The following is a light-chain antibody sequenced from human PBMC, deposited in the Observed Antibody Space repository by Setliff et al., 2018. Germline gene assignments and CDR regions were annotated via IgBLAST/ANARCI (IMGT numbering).Light chain of an antibody. Sequence: QSALPQPRSVSASPGQSVIISCNASGGDFGTSNYVSWYQQHPGKGPKFLIFDVSKRPSGVPDRFSGSKSGNTASLSISGLQADDEADYYCCSYTGTYSWVFGGGT. CDR2: DVS. CDR3: CSYTGTYSWV. V-gene: IGLV2-11*01. CDR1: GGDFGTSNY. J-gene: IGLJ3*02.